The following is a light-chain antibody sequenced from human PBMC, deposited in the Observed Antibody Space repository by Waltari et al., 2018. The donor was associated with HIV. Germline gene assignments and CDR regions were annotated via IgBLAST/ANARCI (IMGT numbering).Light chain of an antibody. V-gene: IGLV1-47*01. Sequence: QSVLTQPPSASGTPGQRVTTSCPGGSPNIGSRSAYWSQTLPGTAPKLLIYSSNQRPSGVPDRFSASKSGTSASLAISGLRSEDEADYYCAVWDDSLSGRVFGGGTKVTVL. CDR1: SPNIGSRS. CDR2: SSN. J-gene: IGLJ3*02. CDR3: AVWDDSLSGRV.